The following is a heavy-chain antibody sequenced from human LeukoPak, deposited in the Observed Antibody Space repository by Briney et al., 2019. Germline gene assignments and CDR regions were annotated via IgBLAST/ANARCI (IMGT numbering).Heavy chain of an antibody. CDR3: AINVDTAMVLFDY. Sequence: SVKVSCKASGGTFSSYAISWVRQAPGQGLEWMGGIIPIFGTANYAHKFQGRVTITADESTSTAYMELSSLRSEDTAVYYCAINVDTAMVLFDYWGQGTLVTVSS. CDR1: GGTFSSYA. D-gene: IGHD5-18*01. V-gene: IGHV1-69*01. CDR2: IIPIFGTA. J-gene: IGHJ4*02.